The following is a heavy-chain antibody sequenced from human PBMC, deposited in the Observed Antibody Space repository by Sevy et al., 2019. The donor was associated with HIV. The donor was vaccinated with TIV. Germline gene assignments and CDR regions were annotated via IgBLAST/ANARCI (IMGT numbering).Heavy chain of an antibody. CDR1: GFTFGSYA. CDR3: ARERDRQDLNV. V-gene: IGHV3-30-3*01. J-gene: IGHJ3*01. Sequence: GGSLRLSCAASGFTFGSYAMHWVRKAPGKGLEWLAFISYDGSRKYYADSGKGRFTISRDNSKNTLFMQVNSLRAEETALYYCARERDRQDLNVWGQGTMVTVSS. CDR2: ISYDGSRK.